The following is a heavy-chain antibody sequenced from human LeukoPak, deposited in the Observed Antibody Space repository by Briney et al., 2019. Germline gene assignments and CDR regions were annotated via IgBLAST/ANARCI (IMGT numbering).Heavy chain of an antibody. CDR3: ARNNCGGGNCYAYFDY. D-gene: IGHD2-15*01. V-gene: IGHV5-51*01. CDR2: IYPGDSDT. CDR1: GYSFTSYW. J-gene: IGHJ4*02. Sequence: GESLKISCKGSGYSFTSYWIGWVRQMPGKGLEWMGIIYPGDSDTRYRPSFQGQVTISADRSIGTAYLPWSSLKASDTAMYYCARNNCGGGNCYAYFDYWGQGTLVTVSS.